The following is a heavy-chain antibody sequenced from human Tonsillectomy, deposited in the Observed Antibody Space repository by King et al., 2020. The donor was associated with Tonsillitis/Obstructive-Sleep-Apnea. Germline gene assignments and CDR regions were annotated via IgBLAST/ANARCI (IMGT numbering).Heavy chain of an antibody. V-gene: IGHV3-74*01. CDR3: ARDRTELWFGQLPPNGAFDI. J-gene: IGHJ3*02. Sequence: VQLVESRGALVQPGGSLTLSCVASGFTFSSYWMHWVRQVPGKGLVWVLRINSEGSSTCYADSVRGRFTISRDNAKNTLYLQMNSLRAEDTAVYYCARDRTELWFGQLPPNGAFDIWGQGAMVTVSS. D-gene: IGHD3-10*01. CDR2: INSEGSST. CDR1: GFTFSSYW.